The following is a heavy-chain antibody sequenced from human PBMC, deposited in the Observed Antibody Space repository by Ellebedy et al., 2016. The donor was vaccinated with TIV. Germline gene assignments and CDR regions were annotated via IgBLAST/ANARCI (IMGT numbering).Heavy chain of an antibody. CDR3: ARQGVASTQWTFDI. V-gene: IGHV4-39*01. Sequence: MPSETLSLTCTVSGGSGYHWGWVWIRQPPGKGLEWIGSINYGGPTYCNPSLTSRLTLSVDTSKNQFSLSLNSVTAADTAVYYCARQGVASTQWTFDIWGQGTMVTVSS. J-gene: IGHJ3*02. D-gene: IGHD2-8*01. CDR1: GGSGYHWG. CDR2: INYGGPT.